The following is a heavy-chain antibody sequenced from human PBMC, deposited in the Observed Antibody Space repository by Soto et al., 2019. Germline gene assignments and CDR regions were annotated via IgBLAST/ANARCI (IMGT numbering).Heavy chain of an antibody. CDR3: AREVVKWFDP. CDR1: GYTFTSYA. V-gene: IGHV1-3*01. J-gene: IGHJ5*02. Sequence: QVQLVQSGAEVKKPGASVKVSCKASGYTFTSYAMHWVRQAPGQRLEWMGWINAGNGNTKYSQKFQGRVTITRDTSASTAYMELSSLRSQDTAVCCGAREVVKWFDPWGHGSLVAVAS. D-gene: IGHD2-2*01. CDR2: INAGNGNT.